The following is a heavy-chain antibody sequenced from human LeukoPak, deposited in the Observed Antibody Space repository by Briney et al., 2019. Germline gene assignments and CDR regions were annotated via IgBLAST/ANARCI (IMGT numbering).Heavy chain of an antibody. CDR3: LCLPFFDDGVAFDI. CDR1: GFTFSSYA. Sequence: QPGGSLRLSCAASGFTFSSYAMSWVRQAPGKGLEWVSAISGSGGSTYYADSVKGRFTISRDNSKNTLYLQMNSLRAEDTAVYYCLCLPFFDDGVAFDIWGQGTMVTVSS. J-gene: IGHJ3*02. CDR2: ISGSGGST. V-gene: IGHV3-23*01. D-gene: IGHD3-16*01.